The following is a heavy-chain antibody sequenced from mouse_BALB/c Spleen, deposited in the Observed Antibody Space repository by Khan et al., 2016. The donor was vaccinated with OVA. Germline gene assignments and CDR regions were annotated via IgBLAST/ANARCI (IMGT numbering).Heavy chain of an antibody. J-gene: IGHJ1*01. CDR1: GFNIKDTY. Sequence: IQLVQSGAELVKPGASVKLSCTASGFNIKDTYLHWVKQRPEQGLEWIGRIAPANGNTQYDPKFQGKATITSDTSSDTSYLQLHSLTSEDTAVYYCARPSYDPRDFEVWGAGTTVTVSS. CDR3: ARPSYDPRDFEV. CDR2: IAPANGNT. V-gene: IGHV14-3*02. D-gene: IGHD2-3*01.